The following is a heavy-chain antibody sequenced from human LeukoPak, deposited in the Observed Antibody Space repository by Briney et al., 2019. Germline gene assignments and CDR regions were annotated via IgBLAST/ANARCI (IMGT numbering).Heavy chain of an antibody. J-gene: IGHJ4*02. CDR3: ARHEGPRYCSGGSCFEFDY. V-gene: IGHV5-51*01. Sequence: GESLKISCKGSGYSFTSYWIGWVRQMPGKGLEWMGIIYPGDSDTRYSPSFQGQVTISADKSISTAYLQWSSLKASDTAMYYCARHEGPRYCSGGSCFEFDYWGREPWSPSPQ. CDR1: GYSFTSYW. D-gene: IGHD2-15*01. CDR2: IYPGDSDT.